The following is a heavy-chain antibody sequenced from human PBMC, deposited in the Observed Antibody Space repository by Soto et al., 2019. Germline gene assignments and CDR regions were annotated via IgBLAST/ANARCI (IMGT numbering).Heavy chain of an antibody. J-gene: IGHJ6*02. CDR1: GFTFSYYS. V-gene: IGHV3-30-3*01. Sequence: GGSLRLSCAASGFTFSYYSMHWVRQAPGKGLEWVAVVSYDGNIEYYADSVKGRFSISRDNSKNTLNLQMDNLRVEDTAVYFCSRQYCRDSTCYYYNGMDVWGQGTTVTVSS. D-gene: IGHD2-15*01. CDR2: VSYDGNIE. CDR3: SRQYCRDSTCYYYNGMDV.